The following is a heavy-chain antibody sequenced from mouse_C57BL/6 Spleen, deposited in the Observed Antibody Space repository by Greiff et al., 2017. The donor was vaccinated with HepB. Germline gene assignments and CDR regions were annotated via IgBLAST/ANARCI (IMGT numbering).Heavy chain of an antibody. CDR1: GFSLTSYG. Sequence: VQVVESGPGLVQPSQSLSITCTVSGFSLTSYGVHWVRQSPGKGLEWLGVIWRGGSTDYNAAFMSRLSITKDNSKGQVFFKMNSLQADDTAIYYCAKGGDVGAMDYWGQGTSVTVSS. D-gene: IGHD3-1*01. V-gene: IGHV2-5*01. J-gene: IGHJ4*01. CDR2: IWRGGST. CDR3: AKGGDVGAMDY.